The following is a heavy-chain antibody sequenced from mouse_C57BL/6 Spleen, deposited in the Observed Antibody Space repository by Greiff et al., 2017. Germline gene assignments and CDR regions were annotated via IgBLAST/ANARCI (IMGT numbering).Heavy chain of an antibody. V-gene: IGHV1-80*01. CDR1: GYAFSSYW. CDR3: ARAFYYDYDDGFAY. J-gene: IGHJ3*01. D-gene: IGHD2-4*01. Sequence: QVQLQQSGAELVKPGASVKISCKASGYAFSSYWMNWVKQRPGKGLEGIGQIYPGDGDTNYNGKFKGKATLTADKSSSTAYMQLSSLTSEDSAVXFCARAFYYDYDDGFAYGGQGTLVTVSA. CDR2: IYPGDGDT.